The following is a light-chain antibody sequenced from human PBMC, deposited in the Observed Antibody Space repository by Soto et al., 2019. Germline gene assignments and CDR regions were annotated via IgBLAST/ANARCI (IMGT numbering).Light chain of an antibody. J-gene: IGLJ1*01. CDR3: CSYAGSYTYV. Sequence: QAVVTQPRSVSGSPGQSVTISCTGTSSDVGGYNYVSWYQQHPGKAPKLMIYDVSKRPSGVPDRFSGSKSGNTASLIISGLQAEDEADYYCCSYAGSYTYVFGTGTKVTVL. V-gene: IGLV2-11*01. CDR1: SSDVGGYNY. CDR2: DVS.